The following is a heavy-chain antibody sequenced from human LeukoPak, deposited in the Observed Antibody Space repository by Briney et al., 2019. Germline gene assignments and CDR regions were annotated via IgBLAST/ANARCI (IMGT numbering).Heavy chain of an antibody. J-gene: IGHJ3*02. V-gene: IGHV1-69*13. CDR2: IIPIFGTA. CDR3: ARDGGYSYGYGAFDI. Sequence: ASVKVSCKASGGTFSSYAISWVRQAPGQGLEWMGGIIPIFGTANYAQKFQGRVTITADESTSTAYMELSSLRSEDTAVYYRARDGGYSYGYGAFDIWGQGTMVTVSS. CDR1: GGTFSSYA. D-gene: IGHD5-18*01.